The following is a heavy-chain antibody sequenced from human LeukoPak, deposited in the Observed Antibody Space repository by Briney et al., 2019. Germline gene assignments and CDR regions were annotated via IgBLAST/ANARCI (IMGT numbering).Heavy chain of an antibody. D-gene: IGHD3-10*01. Sequence: ASGTVSFTASGYTFTFYYMHWVRQAPGPGLEWMGWINPNSGGTNYAQKFQGRVTMTRDTSISTAYMELSRLRSDDTAVYYCARRTMALDVWGQGTTVTVSS. CDR3: ARRTMALDV. CDR1: GYTFTFYY. V-gene: IGHV1-2*02. J-gene: IGHJ6*02. CDR2: INPNSGGT.